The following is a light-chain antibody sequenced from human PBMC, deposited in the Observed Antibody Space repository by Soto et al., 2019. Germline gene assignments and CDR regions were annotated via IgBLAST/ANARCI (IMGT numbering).Light chain of an antibody. Sequence: ERVMTQSPATLSVSPGERATLSCRADQSVNSHLAWYQQEPGQAPRLLIYAASARTSGLPGRFSGSGSGTEFTLTISSLQPEDFAVYYCQQYNNWPYTFGQGTKVDIK. J-gene: IGKJ2*01. V-gene: IGKV3-15*01. CDR3: QQYNNWPYT. CDR1: QSVNSH. CDR2: AAS.